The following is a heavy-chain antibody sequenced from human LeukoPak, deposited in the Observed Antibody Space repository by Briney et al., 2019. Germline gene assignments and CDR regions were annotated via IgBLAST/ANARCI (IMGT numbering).Heavy chain of an antibody. D-gene: IGHD3-22*01. CDR2: ISYDGSNK. J-gene: IGHJ4*02. CDR3: ARVYSSLWAPSFDY. V-gene: IGHV3-30-3*01. Sequence: GRSLRLSRAASGFTFSSYAMHGVRQAPGKGLEWVAVISYDGSNKYYADSVKGRFTISRDNSKNTLYLQMNSLRAEDTAVYYCARVYSSLWAPSFDYWGQGALVTVSS. CDR1: GFTFSSYA.